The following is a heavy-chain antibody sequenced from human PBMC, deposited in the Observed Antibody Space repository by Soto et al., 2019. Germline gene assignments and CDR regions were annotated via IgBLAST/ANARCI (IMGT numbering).Heavy chain of an antibody. J-gene: IGHJ6*02. CDR1: GGSISSGGYY. CDR3: ARVCGGDCHYGMDV. V-gene: IGHV4-31*03. Sequence: QVQLQESGPGLVKPSQTLSLTCTVSGGSISSGGYYWSWIRQHPGKGLEWIGYIYYSGSTYYNPSLKSRVTTSVDTSKNQCSLKLSSVTAADTAVYYCARVCGGDCHYGMDVWGQGTTVTVSS. CDR2: IYYSGST. D-gene: IGHD2-21*02.